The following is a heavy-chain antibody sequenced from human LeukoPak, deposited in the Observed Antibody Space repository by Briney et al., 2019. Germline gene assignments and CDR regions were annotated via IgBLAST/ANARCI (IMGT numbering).Heavy chain of an antibody. CDR3: ARESSSSSRTNNHYYMDV. CDR2: INHSGST. J-gene: IGHJ6*03. Sequence: SETLSLTCAVYGGSFSGYYWSWIRQPPGKGLEWIGEINHSGSTNYNPSLKSRVTISVDTSKNQFSLKLSSVTAADTAVYYCARESSSSSRTNNHYYMDVWGKGTTVTVSS. D-gene: IGHD6-6*01. V-gene: IGHV4-34*01. CDR1: GGSFSGYY.